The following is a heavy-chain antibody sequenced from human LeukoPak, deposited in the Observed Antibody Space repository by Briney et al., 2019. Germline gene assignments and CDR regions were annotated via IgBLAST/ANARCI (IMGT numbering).Heavy chain of an antibody. V-gene: IGHV1-46*03. CDR3: ALGDPRSWFDP. CDR1: GYTFTSYY. J-gene: IGHJ5*02. Sequence: ASVQVSCKASGYTFTSYYMHWVRQAPGQGLEWMGIINPSGGSTSYAQKFQGRVTMTRDKSTSTVYMELSSLRSEDTAVYYCALGDPRSWFDPWGQGTLVTVSS. CDR2: INPSGGST. D-gene: IGHD4-17*01.